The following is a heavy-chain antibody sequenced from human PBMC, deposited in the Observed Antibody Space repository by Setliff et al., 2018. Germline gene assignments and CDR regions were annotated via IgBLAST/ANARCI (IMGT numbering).Heavy chain of an antibody. CDR2: INPSGGST. D-gene: IGHD6-6*01. J-gene: IGHJ4*02. Sequence: ASVKVSCKASGYSFTNYYIHWVRQAPGQGLEWVGIINPSGGSTSYAQKFQGRVTMTRDTSTSTVYMELSTLRSEDTAVYYCAKGKQLAPVGPFDYWGQGTLVTVSS. CDR1: GYSFTNYY. CDR3: AKGKQLAPVGPFDY. V-gene: IGHV1-46*01.